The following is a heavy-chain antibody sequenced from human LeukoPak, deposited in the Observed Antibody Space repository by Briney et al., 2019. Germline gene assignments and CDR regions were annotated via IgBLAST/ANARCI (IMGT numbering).Heavy chain of an antibody. CDR3: ARATFWSGYQRDSWYMDV. V-gene: IGHV3-66*02. CDR2: MYSGDTT. J-gene: IGHJ6*03. CDR1: GFTVSTNY. Sequence: GGSLRLSCAASGFTVSTNYMSWVRQAPGGGLEWVSVMYSGDTTYYADSVKGRFTISRDNSKNTVYLQMSSLRAEDTAVYYCARATFWSGYQRDSWYMDVWGKGTPVTVSS. D-gene: IGHD3-3*01.